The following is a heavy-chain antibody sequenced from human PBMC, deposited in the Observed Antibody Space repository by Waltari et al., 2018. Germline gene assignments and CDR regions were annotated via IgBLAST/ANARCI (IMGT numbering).Heavy chain of an antibody. CDR1: GFTFSRYA. D-gene: IGHD2-2*01. CDR3: AREDIVGVLRYGMDV. Sequence: QVQLVESGGGVVQPGRALRLSCAASGFTFSRYAMHWVRPAPGKGLDWVAIISNDGNERYHADSAKGRFTISRDNSKNTLDLQMNSLRAEDTAVYYCAREDIVGVLRYGMDVWGQGTTVTVSS. CDR2: ISNDGNER. V-gene: IGHV3-30-3*01. J-gene: IGHJ6*02.